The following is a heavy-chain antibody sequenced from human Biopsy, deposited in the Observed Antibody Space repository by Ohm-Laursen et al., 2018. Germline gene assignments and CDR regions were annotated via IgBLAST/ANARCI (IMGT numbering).Heavy chain of an antibody. J-gene: IGHJ4*02. Sequence: ASVKVSCKASGYNFTSYGMNWVRQAPGQGFEWMGRISPNNGNTNYAQKFQGRITMTIDAATSTGYMDLRSLKSDDTAVYYFARIAAAGWDDYWGQGTLVTVSS. CDR1: GYNFTSYG. CDR3: ARIAAAGWDDY. CDR2: ISPNNGNT. D-gene: IGHD6-25*01. V-gene: IGHV1-18*01.